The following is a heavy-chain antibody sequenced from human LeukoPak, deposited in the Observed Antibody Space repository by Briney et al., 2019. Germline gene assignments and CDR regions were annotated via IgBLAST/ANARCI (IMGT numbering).Heavy chain of an antibody. V-gene: IGHV3-11*01. Sequence: PGGSLRLSCAASGFTFSDYSMSWIRHAPGKGLEWVSFISSSGNTKYYTDSVKGRFTISRDNAKNSLYLQMNSLRAEDTAVYYCAREVTIFGVVLSGYYGLDVWGQGTTVTVSS. CDR1: GFTFSDYS. J-gene: IGHJ6*02. CDR2: ISSSGNTK. CDR3: AREVTIFGVVLSGYYGLDV. D-gene: IGHD3-3*01.